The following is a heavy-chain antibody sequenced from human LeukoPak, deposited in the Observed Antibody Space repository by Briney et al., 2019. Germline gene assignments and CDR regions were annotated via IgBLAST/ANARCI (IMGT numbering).Heavy chain of an antibody. J-gene: IGHJ4*02. CDR1: RGTFSSYT. CDR2: IIPILGIA. Sequence: GASVKVSCKASRGTFSSYTISWVRQAPGQGLEWMGRIIPILGIANYAQKFQGRVTITADKSTSTAYMELSSLRSEDTAVYYCARGDSSGYLDYWGQGTLVTVSS. D-gene: IGHD3-22*01. V-gene: IGHV1-69*02. CDR3: ARGDSSGYLDY.